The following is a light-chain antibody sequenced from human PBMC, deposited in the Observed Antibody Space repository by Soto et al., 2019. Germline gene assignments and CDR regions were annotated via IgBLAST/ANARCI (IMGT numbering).Light chain of an antibody. CDR3: GSYTSSSAVV. CDR2: DVS. V-gene: IGLV2-14*01. J-gene: IGLJ2*01. CDR1: SSDVGGYNY. Sequence: QSVLTQPASVSGSPGQSVTISCTGTSSDVGGYNYVSWYQQHPGKAPNLMIYDVSKPPSGVSNLFSGSKSGNTASLTISGLQAEDEADYYCGSYTSSSAVVFGGGTKLTVL.